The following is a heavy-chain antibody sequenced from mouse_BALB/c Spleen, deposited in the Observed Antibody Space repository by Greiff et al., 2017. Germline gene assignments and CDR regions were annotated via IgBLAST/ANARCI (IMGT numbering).Heavy chain of an antibody. J-gene: IGHJ4*01. CDR1: GFTFSSYG. D-gene: IGHD6-1*01. V-gene: IGHV5-6*02. CDR3: ARHGQGAMDY. CDR2: ISSGGSYT. Sequence: DVMLVESGGDLVKPGGSLKLSCAASGFTFSSYGMSWVRQTPDKRLEWVATISSGGSYTYYPDSVKGRFTISRDNAKNTLYLQMSSLKSEDTAMYYCARHGQGAMDYWGQGTSVTVSS.